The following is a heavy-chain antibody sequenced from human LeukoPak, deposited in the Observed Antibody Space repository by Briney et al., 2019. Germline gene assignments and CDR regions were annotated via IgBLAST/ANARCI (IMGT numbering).Heavy chain of an antibody. V-gene: IGHV1-18*04. J-gene: IGHJ4*02. CDR3: AIWFNGSGSYDY. Sequence: ASVKVSCKASGYTFTGYYMHWVRQAPGQGLEWMGWISAYNGNTNYAQKFQGRVTMTTDTSTRTAYMELRSLRSEDTAVYYCAIWFNGSGSYDYWGQGTLVTVSS. CDR2: ISAYNGNT. CDR1: GYTFTGYY. D-gene: IGHD3-10*01.